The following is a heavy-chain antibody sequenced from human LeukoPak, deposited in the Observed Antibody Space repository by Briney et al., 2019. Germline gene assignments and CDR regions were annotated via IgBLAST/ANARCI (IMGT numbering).Heavy chain of an antibody. J-gene: IGHJ3*02. CDR3: ARVWFIAVAGTGAFDI. CDR2: IYYSGST. Sequence: SETLSLTCSVSGGSISGYYWSWIRQPPGQGLEWIGYIYYSGSTNYNPSLKSRVTISVDTSKNQFSLKLSSVTAADTAVYYCARVWFIAVAGTGAFDIWGQGTMVTVSS. V-gene: IGHV4-59*01. D-gene: IGHD6-19*01. CDR1: GGSISGYY.